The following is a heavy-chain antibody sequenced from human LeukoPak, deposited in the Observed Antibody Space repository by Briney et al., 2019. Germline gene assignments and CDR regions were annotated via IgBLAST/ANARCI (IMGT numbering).Heavy chain of an antibody. CDR1: GGSISSSSYY. CDR3: ARDRWVAAHYYYYYGMDV. Sequence: SETLSLTCTVSGGSISSSSYYWGWIRQPPGKGREGIGSIYYSGSTYYNPSLKSRVTISVDTSKNQFSLKLSSVTAADTAVYYCARDRWVAAHYYYYYGMDVWGQGTTVTVSS. D-gene: IGHD6-13*01. V-gene: IGHV4-39*07. CDR2: IYYSGST. J-gene: IGHJ6*02.